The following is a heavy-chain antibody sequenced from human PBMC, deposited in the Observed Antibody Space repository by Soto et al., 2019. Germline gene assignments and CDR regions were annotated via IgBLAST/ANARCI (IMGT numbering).Heavy chain of an antibody. CDR2: INHMLST. CDR3: ARVAEWLVLWTDWLFAF. Sequence: PSETLSLTCAVYGGSFSGYYWSWIRHPPGKWLEWIGEINHMLSTTYNPTLKTESTISLDTSKNQFSLNLASLTAAATAAFSVARVAEWLVLWTDWLFAFWGRGTLVTVSS. V-gene: IGHV4-34*01. J-gene: IGHJ2*01. D-gene: IGHD6-19*01. CDR1: GGSFSGYY.